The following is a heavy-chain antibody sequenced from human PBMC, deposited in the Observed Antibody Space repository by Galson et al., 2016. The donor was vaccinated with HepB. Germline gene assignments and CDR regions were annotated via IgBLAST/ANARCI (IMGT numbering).Heavy chain of an antibody. CDR1: GFTFTRYN. CDR2: ISSGSSYI. D-gene: IGHD6-13*01. V-gene: IGHV3-21*01. J-gene: IGHJ3*02. CDR3: ARVREQQLLDAFDI. Sequence: SLRLSCATSGFTFTRYNMNWVRQAPGKGLEWVSSISSGSSYIYYADSVKGRFTISRDNVKKSLYLQMNSPRPEDTAVYYCARVREQQLLDAFDIWGQGTMVTVSS.